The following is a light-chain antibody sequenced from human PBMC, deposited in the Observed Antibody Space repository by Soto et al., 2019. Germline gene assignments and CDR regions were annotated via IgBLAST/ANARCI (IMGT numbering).Light chain of an antibody. J-gene: IGLJ1*01. CDR3: QSYDSSLSGSYV. CDR2: GNS. Sequence: QSVLTQPPSVSGAPGQRVTISCTGSSSNIGAGYDVHWYQQLPGTAPKLLIYGNSNRPSGVPDRFSGSKSGTSASLAITGLQAEDEADYHCQSYDSSLSGSYVFGTATRSPS. CDR1: SSNIGAGYD. V-gene: IGLV1-40*01.